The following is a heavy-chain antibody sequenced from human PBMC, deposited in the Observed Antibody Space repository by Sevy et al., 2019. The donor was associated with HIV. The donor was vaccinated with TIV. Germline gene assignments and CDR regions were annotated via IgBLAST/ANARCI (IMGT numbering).Heavy chain of an antibody. CDR1: GFSFSSYW. CDR2: IKQDESEK. J-gene: IGHJ4*02. CDR3: ARGNSGSFDY. D-gene: IGHD3-22*01. Sequence: GGSLRLSCAASGFSFSSYWMHWVRQAPGKGLEWVANIKQDESEKYYAASVKGRFTISREKAKNSVYLQMNSLRPEDTAIYYCARGNSGSFDYWGQGTLVTVSS. V-gene: IGHV3-7*03.